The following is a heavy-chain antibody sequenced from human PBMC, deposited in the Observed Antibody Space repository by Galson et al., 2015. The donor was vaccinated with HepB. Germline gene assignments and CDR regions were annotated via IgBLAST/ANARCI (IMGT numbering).Heavy chain of an antibody. CDR1: GYTFSMYG. D-gene: IGHD2-2*01. CDR3: ARVEGWDCSSTSCPMDV. CDR2: INPDSGQT. Sequence: SVKVSCKASGYTFSMYGIMWVRQAPGQGLQWLGWINPDSGQTKNAQILQGRVAMTTDTSTSTAYMELRSLISDDTAVYYCARVEGWDCSSTSCPMDVWGKGTTVTVSS. V-gene: IGHV1-18*01. J-gene: IGHJ6*03.